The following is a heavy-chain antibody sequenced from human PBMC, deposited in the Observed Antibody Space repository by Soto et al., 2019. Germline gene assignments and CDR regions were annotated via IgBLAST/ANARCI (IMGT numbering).Heavy chain of an antibody. J-gene: IGHJ6*02. Sequence: QEQLVQSGAEVKNPGSSVKVSCKASGGTFSKYAFSWVRQAPGQGLEWMGGIIPLSGTADYAQRFQGRVTITADESTTTTYMELTRLRSEDTAVYYCARAWPRGTMLVLENVNYGMDVWGQGTTGTVS. CDR2: IIPLSGTA. CDR3: ARAWPRGTMLVLENVNYGMDV. V-gene: IGHV1-69*01. CDR1: GGTFSKYA. D-gene: IGHD3-22*01.